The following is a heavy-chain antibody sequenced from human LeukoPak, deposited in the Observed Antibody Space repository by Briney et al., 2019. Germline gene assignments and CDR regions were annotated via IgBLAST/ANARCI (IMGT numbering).Heavy chain of an antibody. Sequence: PGGSLRLSCAASGFTFSSYSMNWVRQAPGKGLEWVSSISSSSSYIYYADSVKGRFTISRDNAKNSLYLQMNSLRAEDTAVYYCARGILGDTAMAYYMDVWGKGTTVTVSS. J-gene: IGHJ6*03. V-gene: IGHV3-21*01. CDR3: ARGILGDTAMAYYMDV. CDR2: ISSSSSYI. D-gene: IGHD5-18*01. CDR1: GFTFSSYS.